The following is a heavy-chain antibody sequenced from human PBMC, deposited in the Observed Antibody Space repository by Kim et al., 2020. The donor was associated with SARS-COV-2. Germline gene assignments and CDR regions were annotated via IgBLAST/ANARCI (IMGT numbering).Heavy chain of an antibody. Sequence: SETLSLTCTVSGASISPYLWSWVRRPPGKGLEWIGYISYSENTAYAPSLKSRVTISVDTSKSQIFLNMRSVTAADTGTYYCARDLGGGTYDYWGPGTLVTVSS. CDR1: GASISPYL. J-gene: IGHJ4*02. D-gene: IGHD1-26*01. CDR2: ISYSENT. CDR3: ARDLGGGTYDY. V-gene: IGHV4-59*01.